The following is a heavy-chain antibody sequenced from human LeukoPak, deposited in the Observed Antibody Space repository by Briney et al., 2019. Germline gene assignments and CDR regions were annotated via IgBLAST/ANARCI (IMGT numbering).Heavy chain of an antibody. CDR2: INWNGGST. V-gene: IGHV3-20*04. CDR1: GFTFDDYG. CDR3: ARAMAETPTHLYYFDY. D-gene: IGHD5-24*01. Sequence: QSGGSLSLSCAASGFTFDDYGMGWVRQAPRKGLGWESGINWNGGSTGYADSVKGRFTISRDNAKNSLYLQMNSLRAEDTALYYCARAMAETPTHLYYFDYWGQGTLVTVSS. J-gene: IGHJ4*02.